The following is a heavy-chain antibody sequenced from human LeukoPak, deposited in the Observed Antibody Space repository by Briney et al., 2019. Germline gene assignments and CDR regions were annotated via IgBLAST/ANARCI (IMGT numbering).Heavy chain of an antibody. CDR2: INHSGST. Sequence: SETLSLTCAVYGGSFSGYYWSWIRQPPGKGLEWIGEINHSGSTNYNPSLKSRVTISVDTSKNQFSLKLSSVTAADTAVYYCARDSGPTYYDILTGYLGYYYMDVWGKGTTVTVSS. J-gene: IGHJ6*03. CDR1: GGSFSGYY. V-gene: IGHV4-34*01. D-gene: IGHD3-9*01. CDR3: ARDSGPTYYDILTGYLGYYYMDV.